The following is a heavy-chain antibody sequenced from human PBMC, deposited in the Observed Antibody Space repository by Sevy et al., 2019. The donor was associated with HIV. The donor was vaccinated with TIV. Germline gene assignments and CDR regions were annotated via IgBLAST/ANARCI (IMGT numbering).Heavy chain of an antibody. CDR1: GYTFTGYY. D-gene: IGHD6-19*01. V-gene: IGHV1-2*02. Sequence: ASVKVSCKASGYTFTGYYMHWVRQAPGQGLEWMGWINPNSGGTNYAQKFQGRVTMTRDTSISTANMELSRLGSDDTAVYYCARDKIAVAGTGSYYYGMDVWGQGTTVTVSS. CDR3: ARDKIAVAGTGSYYYGMDV. CDR2: INPNSGGT. J-gene: IGHJ6*02.